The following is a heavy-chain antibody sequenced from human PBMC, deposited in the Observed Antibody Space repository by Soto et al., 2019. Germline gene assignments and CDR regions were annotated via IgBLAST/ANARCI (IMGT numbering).Heavy chain of an antibody. CDR1: GYIFTGYH. CDR3: AREELPIDYYGMDV. Sequence: ASVKVSCKASGYIFTGYHMHWVRQAPGQGLEWMGWINPNSGGTNYAQKFQGRVTMTRDTSISTAYMELSRLRSDDTAVYYCAREELPIDYYGMDVWGQGTTVTVSS. J-gene: IGHJ6*02. V-gene: IGHV1-2*02. D-gene: IGHD1-7*01. CDR2: INPNSGGT.